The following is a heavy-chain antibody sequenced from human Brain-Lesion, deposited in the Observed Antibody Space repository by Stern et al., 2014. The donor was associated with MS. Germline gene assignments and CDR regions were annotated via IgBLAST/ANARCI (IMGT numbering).Heavy chain of an antibody. D-gene: IGHD2-2*01. CDR2: IFNSGST. J-gene: IGHJ6*02. Sequence: VQLVQSGPGLVKPSQTLSLSCTVSGGSISSGGYYWSWIRQPAGKGLEWIGRIFNSGSTSYNPPLKSRVTIQIDTSKNQFPLRLNSMTAADTAVYYCARGRVVPGFQYYATDVWGQGTTVIVSS. CDR3: ARGRVVPGFQYYATDV. CDR1: GGSISSGGYY. V-gene: IGHV4-61*02.